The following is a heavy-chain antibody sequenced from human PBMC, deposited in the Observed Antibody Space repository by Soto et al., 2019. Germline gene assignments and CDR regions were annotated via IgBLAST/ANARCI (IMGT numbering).Heavy chain of an antibody. D-gene: IGHD6-19*01. CDR3: AHIVVAGLGYYFDY. J-gene: IGHJ4*02. Sequence: QITLKESGPTLVKPTQTLTLTCTFSGFSLSSTRMAVGWIRQPPGKALEWLALIYWDDDKRYSPFLKSRLTITKDTSKNQVVLTMSHMAPVDTARYYCAHIVVAGLGYYFDYWGPGTLVTVSS. CDR2: IYWDDDK. V-gene: IGHV2-5*02. CDR1: GFSLSSTRMA.